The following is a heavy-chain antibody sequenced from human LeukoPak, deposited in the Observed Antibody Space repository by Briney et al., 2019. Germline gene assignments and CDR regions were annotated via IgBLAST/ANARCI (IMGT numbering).Heavy chain of an antibody. CDR1: GGTFSSYA. V-gene: IGHV1-18*01. CDR2: ISAYNGNT. J-gene: IGHJ5*02. Sequence: GASVKVSCKASGGTFSSYAISWVRQAPGQGLEWMGWISAYNGNTNYAQKLQGRVTMTTDTSTSTAYMELRSLRSDDTAVYYCARESSSWLDPWGRGTLVTVSS. CDR3: ARESSSWLDP. D-gene: IGHD6-13*01.